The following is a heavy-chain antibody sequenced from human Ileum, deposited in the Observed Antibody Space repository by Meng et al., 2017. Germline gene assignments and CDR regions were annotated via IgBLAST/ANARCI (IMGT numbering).Heavy chain of an antibody. CDR3: ASLNWGSPLDY. CDR2: IYHSGST. Sequence: GSLRLSCSVSGFSIKSVTYWGWIRQPPGKGLEFIGTIYHSGSTYYNSSLKSRVTISVDTSKNEFSLKLTSVTAADTAVYFCASLNWGSPLDYWGQGTLVTGSS. CDR1: GFSIKSVTY. V-gene: IGHV4-38-2*01. D-gene: IGHD3-16*01. J-gene: IGHJ4*02.